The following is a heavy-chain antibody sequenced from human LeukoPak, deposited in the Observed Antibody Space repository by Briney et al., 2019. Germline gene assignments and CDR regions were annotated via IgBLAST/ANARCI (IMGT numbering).Heavy chain of an antibody. V-gene: IGHV4-59*12. J-gene: IGHJ5*02. Sequence: SETLSLTCAVSGDSINNYHWSWIRQPPGKGLEWIGYIYYSGSTNYNPSLKSRVTISIDTSKNQFSLKLSSVTAADTAVYYCARGGGTSWFDPWGQGTLVTVSS. CDR1: GDSINNYH. D-gene: IGHD2-15*01. CDR3: ARGGGTSWFDP. CDR2: IYYSGST.